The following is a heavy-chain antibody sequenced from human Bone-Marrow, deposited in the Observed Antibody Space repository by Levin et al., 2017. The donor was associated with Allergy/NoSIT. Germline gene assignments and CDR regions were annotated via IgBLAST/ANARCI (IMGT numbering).Heavy chain of an antibody. Sequence: LSLTCAASGFSVSDNYLAWVRQAPGRGLEWVSIIYSGGNTYDADAVRGRFTISKDSSQNRLFLQMNNLRPDDTATYYCATMSSPSYYYALDVWGQGTTVTVSS. CDR3: ATMSSPSYYYALDV. J-gene: IGHJ6*02. CDR1: GFSVSDNY. V-gene: IGHV3-53*01. CDR2: IYSGGNT.